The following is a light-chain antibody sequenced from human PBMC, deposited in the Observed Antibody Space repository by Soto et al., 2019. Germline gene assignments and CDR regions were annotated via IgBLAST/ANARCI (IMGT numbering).Light chain of an antibody. CDR2: EGT. V-gene: IGLV2-23*01. J-gene: IGLJ1*01. CDR1: NNL. CDR3: CAYVGARSYV. Sequence: QSALTQPASVSGSPGQSITISCTGTNNLVSWYQQHPGKAPKVVVYEGTKGPSGVSNRFSGSNSGGTASLTISGLQAKDEASYFCCAYVGARSYVFGPGTKVTVL.